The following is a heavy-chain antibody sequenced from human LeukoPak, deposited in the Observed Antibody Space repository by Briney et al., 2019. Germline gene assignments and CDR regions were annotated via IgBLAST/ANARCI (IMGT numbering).Heavy chain of an antibody. CDR2: IPYDGSNK. CDR3: AKDRRDGGYPYYFDY. Sequence: GRSLRLSCAASGFTFSSYGMLWVRQAPGKGLEWVAVIPYDGSNKYYADSVKGRFTISRDNSKNTLYLQMNSLRAEDTAVYYCAKDRRDGGYPYYFDYWGQGTLVTVSS. CDR1: GFTFSSYG. V-gene: IGHV3-30*18. D-gene: IGHD5-12*01. J-gene: IGHJ4*02.